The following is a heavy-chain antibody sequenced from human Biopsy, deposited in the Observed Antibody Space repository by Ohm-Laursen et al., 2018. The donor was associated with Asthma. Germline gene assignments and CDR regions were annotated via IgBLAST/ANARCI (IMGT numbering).Heavy chain of an antibody. D-gene: IGHD4-17*01. CDR2: VLWSGTT. J-gene: IGHJ6*02. CDR3: ARVVSYGDLYFGIDV. Sequence: SQTLSLTCTVGGAYIGSRDHHWSWIRQSPGTGLEWIGFVLWSGTTHYNRSLERRLSISIDTTRNEFSMTLRSVTAADTAVYFCARVVSYGDLYFGIDVWGPGTTVSVS. CDR1: GAYIGSRDHH. V-gene: IGHV4-30-4*01.